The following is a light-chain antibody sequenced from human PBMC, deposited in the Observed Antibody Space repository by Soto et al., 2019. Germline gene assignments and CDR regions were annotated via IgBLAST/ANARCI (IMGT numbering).Light chain of an antibody. CDR3: SSYTSSSTL. V-gene: IGLV2-14*01. CDR1: SSDVGGYNY. Sequence: QSVLTQPASVSGSPGQSITISCTGTSSDVGGYNYVSWYQQHPGKAPKLMIYDVCNRPSGVSNRFSGSKSGNTASLTISGLQAEDEADYYCSSYTSSSTLFGGGTKLTVL. J-gene: IGLJ2*01. CDR2: DVC.